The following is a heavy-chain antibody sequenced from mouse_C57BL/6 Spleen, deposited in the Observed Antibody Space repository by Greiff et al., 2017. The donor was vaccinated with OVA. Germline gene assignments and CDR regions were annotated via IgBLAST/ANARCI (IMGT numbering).Heavy chain of an antibody. V-gene: IGHV5-9*01. CDR3: ARRQDIITYYAMDY. Sequence: EVMLVESGGGLVKPGGSLKLSCAASGFTFSSYTMSWVRQTPEKRLEWVATISGGGGNTYYPASVKGRFTISRDNAKNTLYLQMSSLRSEDTALYYCARRQDIITYYAMDYWGQGTSVTVSS. CDR1: GFTFSSYT. CDR2: ISGGGGNT. J-gene: IGHJ4*01. D-gene: IGHD1-2*01.